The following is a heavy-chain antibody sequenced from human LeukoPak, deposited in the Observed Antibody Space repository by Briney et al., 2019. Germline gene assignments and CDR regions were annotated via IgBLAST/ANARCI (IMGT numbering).Heavy chain of an antibody. D-gene: IGHD6-6*01. J-gene: IGHJ4*02. CDR1: GGTFSSYA. V-gene: IGHV1-69*05. CDR3: ARGQEYSSSSEFDY. Sequence: ASVKVSCKASGGTFSSYAISWVRQAPGQGLEWMGGIIPIFGTANYAQKFQGRVTITTDESTSTAYMELSSLRSEDTAVYYCARGQEYSSSSEFDYWGQGTLVTVSS. CDR2: IIPIFGTA.